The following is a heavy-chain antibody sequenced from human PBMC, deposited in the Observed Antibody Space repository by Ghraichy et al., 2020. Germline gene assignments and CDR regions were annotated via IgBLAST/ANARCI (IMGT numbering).Heavy chain of an antibody. Sequence: ASVKVSCKASGYTFTSYGISWVRQAPGQGLEWMGWISAYNGDTNYAQKLQGRVTMTTDTSTSTAYMELRSLRSDDTAVYYCARDLYYGSGSGTLGYWGQGTLVTVSS. J-gene: IGHJ4*02. CDR1: GYTFTSYG. CDR3: ARDLYYGSGSGTLGY. CDR2: ISAYNGDT. D-gene: IGHD3-10*01. V-gene: IGHV1-18*01.